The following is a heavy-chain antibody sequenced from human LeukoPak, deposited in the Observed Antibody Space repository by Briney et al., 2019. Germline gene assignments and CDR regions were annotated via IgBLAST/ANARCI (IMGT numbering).Heavy chain of an antibody. CDR2: INHSGST. J-gene: IGHJ4*02. V-gene: IGHV4-34*01. CDR1: GGSFSGYY. CDR3: ARGPGDYDILAAY. D-gene: IGHD3-9*01. Sequence: PSETLSLTCAVYGGSFSGYYWSWIRQPPGKGLEWIGEINHSGSTNYNPSLKSRGTISVDTSKNQFSLKLSSVTAADTAVYYCARGPGDYDILAAYWGQGTLVTVSS.